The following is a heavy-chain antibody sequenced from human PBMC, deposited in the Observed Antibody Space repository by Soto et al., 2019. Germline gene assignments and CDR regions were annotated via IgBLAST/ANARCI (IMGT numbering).Heavy chain of an antibody. CDR3: AREDHFNYYDSSGYYSYPAY. Sequence: LRLSCAASGFTFSSYSMNWVRQAPGKGLEWVSSISSSSSYIYYADSVKGRFTISRDNAKNSLYLQMNSLRAEDTAVYYCAREDHFNYYDSSGYYSYPAYWGQGTLVTVSS. J-gene: IGHJ4*02. CDR1: GFTFSSYS. D-gene: IGHD3-22*01. V-gene: IGHV3-21*01. CDR2: ISSSSSYI.